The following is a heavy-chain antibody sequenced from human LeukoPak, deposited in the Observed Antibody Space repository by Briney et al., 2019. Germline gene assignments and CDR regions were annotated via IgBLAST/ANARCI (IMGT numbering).Heavy chain of an antibody. CDR3: TRGTDGLWDF. J-gene: IGHJ4*02. CDR1: GFTFSSYW. V-gene: IGHV3-7*01. Sequence: GGSLRLSCAASGFTFSSYWMSWVRQAPGKGLEGVANIKKDGSEKYYVDSVKGRFTISRDNAKTSLYLQMNSLRAEDTAVYYCTRGTDGLWDFWGQGTLVTVSS. D-gene: IGHD2-8*01. CDR2: IKKDGSEK.